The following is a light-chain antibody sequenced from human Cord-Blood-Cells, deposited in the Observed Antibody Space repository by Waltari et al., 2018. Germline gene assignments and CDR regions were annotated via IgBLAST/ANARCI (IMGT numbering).Light chain of an antibody. V-gene: IGLV2-14*03. CDR2: DVS. CDR3: SSYTSSSTPV. CDR1: SSDVGGYNS. J-gene: IGLJ3*02. Sequence: QSALTQPASVSGSPGPSITISCTGTSSDVGGYNSVSWYQQHPGKAPKLMIYDVSNRPSGVSNRFSGSKSGNTASLTISGLQAEDEADYYCSSYTSSSTPVFGGGTKLTVL.